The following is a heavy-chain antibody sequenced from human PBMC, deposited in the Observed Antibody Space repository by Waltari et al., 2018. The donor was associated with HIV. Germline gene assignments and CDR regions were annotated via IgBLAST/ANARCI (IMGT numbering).Heavy chain of an antibody. CDR3: VRYCSGSTSYPEFDY. D-gene: IGHD2-15*01. Sequence: EVQLVESGGGLVQPGGSLRLSCAASGFIFNTYWMSWVRQAPGKGLEGVANIDQHASEKDYVDSVKGRFTISRDNARNSLYLQMNSLGAEDTAVYYCVRYCSGSTSYPEFDYWGQGTLVTVSS. V-gene: IGHV3-7*01. CDR2: IDQHASEK. CDR1: GFIFNTYW. J-gene: IGHJ4*02.